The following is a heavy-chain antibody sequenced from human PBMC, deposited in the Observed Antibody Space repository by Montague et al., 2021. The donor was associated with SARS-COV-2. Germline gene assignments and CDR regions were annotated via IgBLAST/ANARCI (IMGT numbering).Heavy chain of an antibody. V-gene: IGHV4-59*01. CDR2: IYYTGET. CDR1: GGSIRSYY. CDR3: ARFWSGYVDK. Sequence: SETLSLTRSFSGGSIRSYYWSWIRLPPGKALEWLGYIYYTGETTXNPSLKSRVTISVDTSRSQFSLRLTSVTAADTAVYFCARFWSGYVDKWSQGTLVTVSS. D-gene: IGHD3-3*01. J-gene: IGHJ4*02.